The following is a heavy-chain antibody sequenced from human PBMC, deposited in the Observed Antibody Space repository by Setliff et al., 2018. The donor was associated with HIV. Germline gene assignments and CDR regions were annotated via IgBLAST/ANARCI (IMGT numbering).Heavy chain of an antibody. J-gene: IGHJ4*02. CDR2: INAGNGNP. CDR3: ARDKVGAMADFDY. D-gene: IGHD1-26*01. CDR1: GYTFTTYA. V-gene: IGHV1-3*01. Sequence: ASVKVSCKVSGYTFTTYAIHWVRQAPGQRLEFMGWINAGNGNPKYSQRFQGRVTITVDTSASTAYMELSSLRSDDTAVYYCARDKVGAMADFDYWGQGTLVTVSS.